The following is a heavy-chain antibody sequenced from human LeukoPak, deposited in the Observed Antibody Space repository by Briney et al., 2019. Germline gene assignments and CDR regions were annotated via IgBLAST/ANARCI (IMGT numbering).Heavy chain of an antibody. V-gene: IGHV3-23*01. J-gene: IGHJ6*02. CDR1: GFTFSSSA. CDR2: ISNNGGYT. D-gene: IGHD3-3*01. CDR3: TKDMEWGMDV. Sequence: GGSLRLSCAASGFTFSSSAMSWVRQAPGKGLEWVSAISNNGGYTYYADSVQGRITISRDNSKNFVYLQMHSLRTEDTALYYCTKDMEWGMDVWGQGTTVIVSS.